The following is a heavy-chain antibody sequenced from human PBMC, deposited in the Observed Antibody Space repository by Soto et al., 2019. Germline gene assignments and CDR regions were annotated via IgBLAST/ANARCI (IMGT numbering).Heavy chain of an antibody. CDR2: ISAYNGNT. V-gene: IGHV1-18*04. CDR3: ARYIVGATTTLDYFDY. CDR1: GYTFTSYG. D-gene: IGHD1-26*01. Sequence: ASVKVSCKASGYTFTSYGISWVRQAPGQGLEWMGWISAYNGNTNYAQKLQGRVTMTTDTSTSTAYMELRSLRSDDTAVYYCARYIVGATTTLDYFDYWGQGTLVTVSS. J-gene: IGHJ4*02.